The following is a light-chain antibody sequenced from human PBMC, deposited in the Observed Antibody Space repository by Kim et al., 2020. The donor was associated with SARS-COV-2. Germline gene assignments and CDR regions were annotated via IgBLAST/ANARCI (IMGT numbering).Light chain of an antibody. CDR1: QSVSSN. CDR2: GTS. J-gene: IGKJ1*01. V-gene: IGKV3-15*01. Sequence: EVVMTQSPATLSVSPGERATLSCRASQSVSSNLAWYQQKPGQAPRLLIYGTSTRATGIPARFSASGSGTEFTLIISSLQSEDFAVYYCQQYNNWPRTFGQGTKVDIK. CDR3: QQYNNWPRT.